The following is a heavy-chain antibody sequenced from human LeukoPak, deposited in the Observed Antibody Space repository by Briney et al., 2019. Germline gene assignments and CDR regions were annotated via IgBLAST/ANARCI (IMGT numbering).Heavy chain of an antibody. CDR1: GVTFSSYG. D-gene: IGHD2/OR15-2a*01. Sequence: GGSLRLSCAASGVTFSSYGMHWVRQAPGKGLEWVAFIRYDGSNKYYADSVKGRFTISRDNSKSTLYLQMNSLRAEDTAVYYCAKDRFSIFDYWGQGTLVTVSS. V-gene: IGHV3-30*02. CDR3: AKDRFSIFDY. J-gene: IGHJ4*02. CDR2: IRYDGSNK.